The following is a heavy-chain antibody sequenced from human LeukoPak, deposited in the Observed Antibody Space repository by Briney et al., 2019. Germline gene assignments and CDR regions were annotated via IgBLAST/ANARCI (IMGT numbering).Heavy chain of an antibody. J-gene: IGHJ6*03. CDR2: IKQDGSEK. CDR3: ARYGAASAAFYYYYMDV. CDR1: GFTFSGYW. V-gene: IGHV3-7*01. D-gene: IGHD2-2*01. Sequence: PGGSLRLSCAASGFTFSGYWMTWVRQAPGKGLEWVANIKQDGSEKYYVDSVKGRTTISRDNAKNSLYLQMNSLRAEDTAVYFCARYGAASAAFYYYYMDVWGTGTTVTVSS.